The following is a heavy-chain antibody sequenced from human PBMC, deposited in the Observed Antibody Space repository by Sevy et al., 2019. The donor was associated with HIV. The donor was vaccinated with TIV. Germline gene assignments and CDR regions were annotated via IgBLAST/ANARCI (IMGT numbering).Heavy chain of an antibody. CDR3: ASRGVMTATIDY. J-gene: IGHJ4*02. Sequence: SETLSLTCAVYGGSFSGYYWSWIRQPPGKGLEWIGEINHSGSTNYYPSLKSRVTISVDTSKNQFSLKLSSVTAADTAVYYCASRGVMTATIDYWGQGTLVTVSS. V-gene: IGHV4-34*01. D-gene: IGHD2-21*02. CDR1: GGSFSGYY. CDR2: INHSGST.